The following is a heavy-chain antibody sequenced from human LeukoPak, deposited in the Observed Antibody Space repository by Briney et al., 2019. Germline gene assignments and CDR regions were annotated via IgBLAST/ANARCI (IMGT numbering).Heavy chain of an antibody. CDR3: GKTTTGYSSGRYPGWPVDY. CDR2: LFGRGGSA. J-gene: IGHJ4*02. D-gene: IGHD6-19*01. V-gene: IGHV3-23*01. Sequence: PGGSLRPSCSASGLTFNSYAMYWVRQPPGKGMELASRLFGRGGSAHYADSVKGRFTISRDNSKNTVYLQMDSLRVEDTAVYYCGKTTTGYSSGRYPGWPVDYWGQGTLVTVSS. CDR1: GLTFNSYA.